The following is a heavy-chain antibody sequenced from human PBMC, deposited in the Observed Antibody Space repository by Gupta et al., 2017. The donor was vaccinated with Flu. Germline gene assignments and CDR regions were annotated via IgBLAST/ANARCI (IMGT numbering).Heavy chain of an antibody. Sequence: ISWVRQAPGQGLEWMGGIIPIVGTANYAQKFQGRVTITADESTSTAYMELSSLRSEYTAVYYCGTAVITLSGLYYDGRDVWGQGTTGTVS. J-gene: IGHJ6*02. V-gene: IGHV1-69*01. CDR2: IIPIVGTA. CDR3: GTAVITLSGLYYDGRDV. D-gene: IGHD3-10*02.